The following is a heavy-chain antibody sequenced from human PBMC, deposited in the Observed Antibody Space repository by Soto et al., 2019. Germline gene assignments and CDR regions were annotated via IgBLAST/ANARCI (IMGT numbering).Heavy chain of an antibody. Sequence: PGGSLRLSXAASGFTFSSYGMHWVRQAPGKGLEWVAVISYDGSNKYYADSVKGRFTVSRDNSRDTLYLQMNSLRVDDTAVYYCGKERRGSGWSVCNFWGQGTLVTVSS. V-gene: IGHV3-30*18. D-gene: IGHD6-19*01. CDR3: GKERRGSGWSVCNF. CDR2: ISYDGSNK. J-gene: IGHJ4*02. CDR1: GFTFSSYG.